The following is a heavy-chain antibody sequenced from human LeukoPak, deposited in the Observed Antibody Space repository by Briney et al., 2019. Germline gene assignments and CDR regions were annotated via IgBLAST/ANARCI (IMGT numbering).Heavy chain of an antibody. CDR2: INHSGST. CDR3: ARFISRGYCSGGSCYSPFDY. V-gene: IGHV4-34*01. J-gene: IGHJ4*02. D-gene: IGHD2-15*01. Sequence: SETLSLTCAVYGXSFSGYYWSWIRQPPGKGLEWIGEINHSGSTNYNPSLKSRVTISVDTSKNQFSLKLSSVTAADTAVYYCARFISRGYCSGGSCYSPFDYWGQGTLVTVSS. CDR1: GXSFSGYY.